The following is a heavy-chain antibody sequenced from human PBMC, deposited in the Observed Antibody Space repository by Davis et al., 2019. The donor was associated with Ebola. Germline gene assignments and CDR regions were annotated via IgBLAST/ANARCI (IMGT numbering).Heavy chain of an antibody. J-gene: IGHJ6*04. V-gene: IGHV3-30*18. CDR3: AKYHVPGSGRQHYYYYGMDV. D-gene: IGHD3-10*01. Sequence: PGGSLRLSCAASGFTFSSYGMHWVRQAPGKGLEWVAVISYDGSNKYYADSVKGRFTISRDNSKNTLYLQMNSLRAEDTAVYYCAKYHVPGSGRQHYYYYGMDVWGKGTTVTVSS. CDR1: GFTFSSYG. CDR2: ISYDGSNK.